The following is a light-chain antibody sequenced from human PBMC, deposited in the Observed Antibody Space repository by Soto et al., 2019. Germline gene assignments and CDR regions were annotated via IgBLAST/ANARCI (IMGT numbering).Light chain of an antibody. Sequence: EIGLTQSPGTLSLSPGERATLSCRDSQSISSRYLAWYQQKPGQAPRLLIYSASSRATGIPDRFSGSGSGTDFTLTISRLEPEDFAVYYCQQYASSLVYTFGQGTRLDIK. CDR1: QSISSRY. V-gene: IGKV3-20*01. J-gene: IGKJ2*01. CDR3: QQYASSLVYT. CDR2: SAS.